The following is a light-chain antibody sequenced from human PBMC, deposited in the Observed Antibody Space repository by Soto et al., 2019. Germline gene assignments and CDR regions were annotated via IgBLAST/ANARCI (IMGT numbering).Light chain of an antibody. CDR3: QQRSNLPPYT. Sequence: EIVLTQSPATLSLSPGERATLSCRASQSVSSYFAWYQQKPGQAPRLLIYDASNRATGIPARFSGSGSGTDFTLTISSLEPEDVAVYYCQQRSNLPPYTFGQGTKLEIK. CDR1: QSVSSY. V-gene: IGKV3-11*01. J-gene: IGKJ2*01. CDR2: DAS.